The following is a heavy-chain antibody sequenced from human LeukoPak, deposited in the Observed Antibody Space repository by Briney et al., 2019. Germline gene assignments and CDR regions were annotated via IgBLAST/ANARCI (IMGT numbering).Heavy chain of an antibody. CDR3: ARDKRNSDGWYATFDI. J-gene: IGHJ3*02. Sequence: GGSLRLSCAASGFTFSTYNMNWVRQAPGKGLEWVSFISSGSEIIYYANSVKDRFTISRDNSKNTLYLQMGSLRPEDMAIYYCARDKRNSDGWYATFDIWGQGTVVTVSS. CDR1: GFTFSTYN. CDR2: ISSGSEII. V-gene: IGHV3-48*01. D-gene: IGHD6-19*01.